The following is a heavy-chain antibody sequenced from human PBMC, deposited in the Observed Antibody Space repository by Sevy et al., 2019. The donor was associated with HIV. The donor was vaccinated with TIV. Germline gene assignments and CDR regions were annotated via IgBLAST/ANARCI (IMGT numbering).Heavy chain of an antibody. CDR2: INQDGNTK. J-gene: IGHJ4*02. CDR1: GFTFEHFW. D-gene: IGHD2-21*02. V-gene: IGHV3-7*04. CDR3: VRAVGGGDAY. Sequence: GGSLRLSCAASGFTFEHFWMNWVRQAPGRGLEWVENINQDGNTKYFVDSVKGRFTISRDNTEKSVYLQMNGLRAEDTALYYCVRAVGGGDAYWGQGTLVTVSS.